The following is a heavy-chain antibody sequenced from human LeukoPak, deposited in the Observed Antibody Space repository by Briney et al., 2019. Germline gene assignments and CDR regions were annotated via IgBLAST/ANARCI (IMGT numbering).Heavy chain of an antibody. Sequence: GEPLNISCKGSGSSFTSYWIGWLRQLPGKGLEWLVIYYPGDANTRYSPSFKGHVTISVDKSISTASLQWSTLNASATAMYYCARGGYSQYYFDYWGQGTLVSVSS. V-gene: IGHV5-51*01. CDR2: YYPGDANT. D-gene: IGHD5-12*01. CDR1: GSSFTSYW. J-gene: IGHJ4*02. CDR3: ARGGYSQYYFDY.